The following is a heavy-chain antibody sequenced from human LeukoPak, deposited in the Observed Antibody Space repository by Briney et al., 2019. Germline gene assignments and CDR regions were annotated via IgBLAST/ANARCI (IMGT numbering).Heavy chain of an antibody. Sequence: GGSLRLSCAASGLTFSNAWMSWVRQAPGKGLEWVGRIKRKSDGGTTDYAAPVKGRFTISRDDSKNTLYLQMNSLRAEDAAVYYCARAPVTSCSGVLCYPFDYWGQGTLVTVSS. CDR2: IKRKSDGGTT. D-gene: IGHD2-15*01. V-gene: IGHV3-15*01. J-gene: IGHJ4*02. CDR1: GLTFSNAW. CDR3: ARAPVTSCSGVLCYPFDY.